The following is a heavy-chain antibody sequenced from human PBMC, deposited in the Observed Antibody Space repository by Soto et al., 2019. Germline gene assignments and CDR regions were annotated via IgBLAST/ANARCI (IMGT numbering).Heavy chain of an antibody. CDR3: ARHSGIAARRSWFDP. J-gene: IGHJ5*02. D-gene: IGHD6-6*01. CDR1: GYSFTSYW. Sequence: GESLKISCKGSGYSFTSYWIGWVRQMPGKGLEWMGIIYPGDSDTRYSPSFQGQVTISADKSISTAYLQWSSLKTSDTAMYYCARHSGIAARRSWFDPWGQGTLVTVSS. CDR2: IYPGDSDT. V-gene: IGHV5-51*01.